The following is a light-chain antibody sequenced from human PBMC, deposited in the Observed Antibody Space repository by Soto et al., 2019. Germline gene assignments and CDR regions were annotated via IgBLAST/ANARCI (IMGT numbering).Light chain of an antibody. CDR2: DNN. CDR3: GTWVSRLSAV. J-gene: IGLJ1*01. Sequence: QSVLTQPPSGSAAPGQTVTISCSGSSSNIGNNYVSWYQQLPGTAPKLLIYDNNKRPSGIPDRFSGSKSGTSATLGITGLQTGDEADYYCGTWVSRLSAVFGTGTKVTVL. V-gene: IGLV1-51*01. CDR1: SSNIGNNY.